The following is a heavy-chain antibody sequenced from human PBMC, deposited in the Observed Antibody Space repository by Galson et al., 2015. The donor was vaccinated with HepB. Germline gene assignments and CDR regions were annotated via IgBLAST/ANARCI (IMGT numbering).Heavy chain of an antibody. D-gene: IGHD6-13*01. CDR2: INPNSGGT. J-gene: IGHJ4*02. V-gene: IGHV1-2*02. CDR1: GYTFTGYY. CDR3: ARGGRLYSSSWYFDY. Sequence: SVKVSCKASGYTFTGYYMHWVRQAPGQGLEWMGWINPNSGGTNYAQKFQGRVTMTRDTSISTAYMELSRLRSDDTAVYYCARGGRLYSSSWYFDYWGQGTLVTVSS.